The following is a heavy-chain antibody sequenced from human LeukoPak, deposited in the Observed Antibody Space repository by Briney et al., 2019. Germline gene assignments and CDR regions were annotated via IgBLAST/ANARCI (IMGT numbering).Heavy chain of an antibody. CDR3: ARDRALYDSRRGYYYTEDDY. CDR2: INQDGSEK. J-gene: IGHJ4*02. Sequence: GESLRLSCAASGFTFSSYWMSWVRQAPGKGLEWVAHINQDGSEKYYVDSVKGRFTISRDNAKSSLYLQMNSLRADDTAVYYCARDRALYDSRRGYYYTEDDYWGQGTLVTVSS. V-gene: IGHV3-7*01. CDR1: GFTFSSYW. D-gene: IGHD3-22*01.